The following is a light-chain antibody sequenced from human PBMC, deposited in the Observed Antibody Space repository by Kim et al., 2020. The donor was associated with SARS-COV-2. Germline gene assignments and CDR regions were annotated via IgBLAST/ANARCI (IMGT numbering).Light chain of an antibody. CDR1: QSVSSY. J-gene: IGKJ1*01. V-gene: IGKV3-11*01. CDR3: QQRSNWPPVT. Sequence: APEERATLSCRASQSVSSYLAWYQQKPGQAPRLLIYDASNRATGIPARFSGSGSGTDFTLTISSLEPEDFAVYYCQQRSNWPPVTFGQGTKVDIK. CDR2: DAS.